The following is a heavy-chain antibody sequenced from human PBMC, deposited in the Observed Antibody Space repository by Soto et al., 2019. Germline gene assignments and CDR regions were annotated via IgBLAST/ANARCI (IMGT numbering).Heavy chain of an antibody. CDR2: INPSGGST. CDR1: GYTFTSYY. J-gene: IGHJ4*02. Sequence: PSVKVSCKASGYTFTSYYMHWVRQAPGQGLEWMGIINPSGGSTSYAQKFQGRVTMTRDTSTSTVYMELSSLRSEDTAVYYCARVRYYDSSGYGLDYWGQGTLVTVSS. D-gene: IGHD3-22*01. CDR3: ARVRYYDSSGYGLDY. V-gene: IGHV1-46*01.